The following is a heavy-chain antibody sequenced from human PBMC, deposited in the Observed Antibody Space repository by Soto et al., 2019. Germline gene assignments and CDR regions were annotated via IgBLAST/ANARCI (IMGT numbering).Heavy chain of an antibody. Sequence: GGSLRLSCAASGFTFSSYWMSWVRQAPGKGLEWVANIKQDGSEKYYVDCVKGRFTISRDNAKNSLYLQMNSLRAEDTAVYYCARVNWNDVFDYWGQGTLVTVSS. CDR2: IKQDGSEK. CDR3: ARVNWNDVFDY. CDR1: GFTFSSYW. D-gene: IGHD1-20*01. J-gene: IGHJ4*02. V-gene: IGHV3-7*05.